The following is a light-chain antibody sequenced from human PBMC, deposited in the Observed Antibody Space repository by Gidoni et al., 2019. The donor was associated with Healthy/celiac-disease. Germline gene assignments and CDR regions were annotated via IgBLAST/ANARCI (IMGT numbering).Light chain of an antibody. Sequence: DIMMPQSPLSLPVTPGEPASISFRSSQSLLHSNGYNYLDWYLQKPGQSPQLLIYLGSNRASGVPDRFSGSGSGTDFTLKISRVEAEDVGVYYCMQALQTPTFGQGTRLEIK. CDR3: MQALQTPT. J-gene: IGKJ5*01. V-gene: IGKV2-28*01. CDR1: QSLLHSNGYNY. CDR2: LGS.